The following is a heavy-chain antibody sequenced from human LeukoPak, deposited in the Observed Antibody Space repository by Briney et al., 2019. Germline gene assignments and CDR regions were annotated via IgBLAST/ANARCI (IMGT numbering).Heavy chain of an antibody. D-gene: IGHD6-13*01. V-gene: IGHV3-23*01. CDR2: ISGSGGST. CDR3: AKDYSSSWYRSYFDY. J-gene: IGHJ4*02. CDR1: GFTFSSYA. Sequence: PGGSLRLSCAASGFTFSSYAMSWVRQAPGKGLEWVSAISGSGGSTYYADSVKGRFTISRDNSKNTLYLQMNSLRAEGTAVYYCAKDYSSSWYRSYFDYWGQGTPVTVSS.